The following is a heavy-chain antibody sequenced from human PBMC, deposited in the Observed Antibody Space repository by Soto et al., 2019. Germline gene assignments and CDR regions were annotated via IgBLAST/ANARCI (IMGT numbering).Heavy chain of an antibody. D-gene: IGHD3-9*01. CDR3: TKDMVLRYFDWLPHDAFDI. V-gene: IGHV3-9*01. J-gene: IGHJ3*02. Sequence: GGSLRLSCAASGFTFDDYAMHWVRQAPGKGLEWVSGISWNSGSIGYADSVKGRFTISRDNAKNSLYLQMNSLRAEDTALYYCTKDMVLRYFDWLPHDAFDIWGQGTMVTVSS. CDR1: GFTFDDYA. CDR2: ISWNSGSI.